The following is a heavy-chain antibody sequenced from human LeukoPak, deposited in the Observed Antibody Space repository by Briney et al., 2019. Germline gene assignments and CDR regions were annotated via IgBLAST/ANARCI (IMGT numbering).Heavy chain of an antibody. V-gene: IGHV1-8*01. CDR3: ATARYYYDSSGLLGNWFDP. J-gene: IGHJ5*02. D-gene: IGHD3-22*01. Sequence: ASVKVSCKASGYTLSSSCMHWVRQATGQGLEWMGWMNPNSGNTGYAQKFQGRVTITRNTSISTAYMELSSLRSEDTAVYYCATARYYYDSSGLLGNWFDPWGQGTLVTVSS. CDR1: GYTLSSSC. CDR2: MNPNSGNT.